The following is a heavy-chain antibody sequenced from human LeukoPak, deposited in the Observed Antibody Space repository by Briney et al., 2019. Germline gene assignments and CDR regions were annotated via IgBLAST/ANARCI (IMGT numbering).Heavy chain of an antibody. J-gene: IGHJ4*02. CDR1: GFTFSDYY. V-gene: IGHV3-11*01. Sequence: GGSLRLSCAASGFTFSDYYMSWIRQAPGKGLEWVSYISSSGGTIYYADSVKGRFTISRDNAKNSLYLQMNSLRAEDTAVYYCARLGTYYYDSSGLNTWGQGTLVTVSS. CDR3: ARLGTYYYDSSGLNT. D-gene: IGHD3-22*01. CDR2: ISSSGGTI.